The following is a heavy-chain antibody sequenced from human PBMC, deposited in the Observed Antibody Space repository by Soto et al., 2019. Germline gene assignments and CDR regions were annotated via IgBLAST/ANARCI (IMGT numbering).Heavy chain of an antibody. V-gene: IGHV4-34*01. J-gene: IGHJ5*02. CDR2: INHSGST. Sequence: QVQLQQWGAGLLKPSETLSLTCAVYGGSFSGYYWSWIRQPPGKGLEWIGEINHSGSTNYNPSLTSRVTISVDTSKNQFSVKLSSVTAADTAVYYCARGIRITMVRGVIARPGNWFDPWGQGTLVTVSS. CDR1: GGSFSGYY. CDR3: ARGIRITMVRGVIARPGNWFDP. D-gene: IGHD3-10*01.